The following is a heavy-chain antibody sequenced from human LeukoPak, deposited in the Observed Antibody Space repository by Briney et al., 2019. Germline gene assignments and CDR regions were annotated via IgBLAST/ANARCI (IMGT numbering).Heavy chain of an antibody. D-gene: IGHD2-15*01. CDR3: ASRYCSGGSCYLDAFDI. V-gene: IGHV4-61*01. CDR1: GGSVSSGSYY. CDR2: IYYSGST. J-gene: IGHJ3*02. Sequence: SETLCLTCAVSGGSVSSGSYYWSWIRQPPGKGLEWIGYIYYSGSTNYNPSLKSRVTISVDTSKNQFSMKLSSVTAADTAVYYCASRYCSGGSCYLDAFDIWGQGTMVTVSS.